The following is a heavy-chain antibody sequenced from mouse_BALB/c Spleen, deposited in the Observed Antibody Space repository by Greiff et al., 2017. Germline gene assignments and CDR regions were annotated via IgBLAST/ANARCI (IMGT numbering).Heavy chain of an antibody. V-gene: IGHV2-4-1*01. J-gene: IGHJ3*01. Sequence: QVQLKESGPGLVQPSQSLSITCTVSGFSLTSYGVHWVRQSPGKGLEWLGVIWSGGSTDYNAAFISRLSISKDNSKSQVFFKMNSLQADDTAIYYCARNWGDYDYDEGFAYWGQGTLVTVSA. D-gene: IGHD2-4*01. CDR1: GFSLTSYG. CDR2: IWSGGST. CDR3: ARNWGDYDYDEGFAY.